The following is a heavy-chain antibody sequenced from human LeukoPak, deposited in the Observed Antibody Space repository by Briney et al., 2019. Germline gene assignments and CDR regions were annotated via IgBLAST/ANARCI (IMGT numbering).Heavy chain of an antibody. CDR1: GYTFTSYG. V-gene: IGHV3-23*01. CDR3: AKDPSPPYYDFWSSYWENNWFDP. J-gene: IGHJ5*02. D-gene: IGHD3-3*01. CDR2: IRGSGGST. Sequence: SCKASGYTFTSYGISWVRQAPGKGLEWVSAIRGSGGSTYYADSVKGRFTISRDNSKNTLYLQMNSLRAEDTAVYYCAKDPSPPYYDFWSSYWENNWFDPWGQGTLVTVSS.